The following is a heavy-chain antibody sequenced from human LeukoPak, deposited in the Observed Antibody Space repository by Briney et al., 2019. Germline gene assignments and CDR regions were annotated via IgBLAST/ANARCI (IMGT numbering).Heavy chain of an antibody. D-gene: IGHD3-22*01. J-gene: IGHJ4*02. CDR2: ISGSGGST. CDR1: GFTFSSYA. CDR3: AKFQQYYYDSSGYYSDY. Sequence: GGSLRLSCAASGFTFSSYAMSWVRQAPGKGLEWVSAISGSGGSTYYADSVKGRFTISSDNSKNTLYLQMNSLRAEDTAVYYCAKFQQYYYDSSGYYSDYWGQGTLVTVSS. V-gene: IGHV3-23*01.